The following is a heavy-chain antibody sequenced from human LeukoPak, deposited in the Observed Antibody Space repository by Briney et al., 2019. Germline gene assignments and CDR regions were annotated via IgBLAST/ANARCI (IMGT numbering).Heavy chain of an antibody. Sequence: PGGSLRLSCAASGFTFRKFDMHWVRQATGKGLEWVSGISSSGDIFYQDSVKGRFTISRENGENSLFLQLNSLRTGDTAVYYCVRALYNSGQFDPWGQGTLVTVSS. D-gene: IGHD5-12*01. CDR2: ISSSGDI. J-gene: IGHJ5*02. V-gene: IGHV3-13*04. CDR3: VRALYNSGQFDP. CDR1: GFTFRKFD.